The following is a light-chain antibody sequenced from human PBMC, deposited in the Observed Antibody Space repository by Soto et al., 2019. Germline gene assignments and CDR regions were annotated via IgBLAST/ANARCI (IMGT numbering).Light chain of an antibody. CDR1: QSVTSNY. CDR2: GAS. CDR3: QQYGGSPPHT. Sequence: IVLTQSPGTLSLSPGERATLSCRASQSVTSNYLAWYQQKPGQAPRLLIYGASSRATGIPDRFSGSGSGTDFTLTISRLEPEDFAVYFCQQYGGSPPHTFGQGTKLEIK. V-gene: IGKV3-20*01. J-gene: IGKJ2*01.